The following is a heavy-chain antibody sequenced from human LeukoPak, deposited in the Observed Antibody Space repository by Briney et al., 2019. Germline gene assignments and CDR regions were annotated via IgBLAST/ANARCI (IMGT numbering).Heavy chain of an antibody. J-gene: IGHJ4*02. CDR1: GYTFTSYD. CDR3: AKGGLTTPLHY. Sequence: ASVKVSCKASGYTFTSYDFNWVRQATGQRPEWMGWMSPNSGDTGYAQKFQDRVTMTRNTSISTAYMELSSLRSDDTAVYYCAKGGLTTPLHYWGQGTLVTVSS. V-gene: IGHV1-8*01. CDR2: MSPNSGDT. D-gene: IGHD1-14*01.